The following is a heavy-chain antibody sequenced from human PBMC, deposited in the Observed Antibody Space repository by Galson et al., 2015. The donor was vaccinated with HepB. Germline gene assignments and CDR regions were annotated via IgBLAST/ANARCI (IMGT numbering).Heavy chain of an antibody. Sequence: LSLTCAVYGGSFSGYYWSWIRQLPGKGLEWIGEINHSGRTNYNPSLKSRVTISVDTSKNQFSLKLSSVTAADTAVYYCARCPIRQPFNWFDPWGQGTLVTVSS. V-gene: IGHV4-34*01. CDR1: GGSFSGYY. CDR2: INHSGRT. D-gene: IGHD3-3*01. J-gene: IGHJ5*02. CDR3: ARCPIRQPFNWFDP.